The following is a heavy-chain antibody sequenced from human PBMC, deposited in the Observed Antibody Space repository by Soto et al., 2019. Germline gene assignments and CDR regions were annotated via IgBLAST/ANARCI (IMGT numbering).Heavy chain of an antibody. CDR2: INSDGSST. D-gene: IGHD3-22*01. J-gene: IGHJ6*02. Sequence: LRLSCAVSGFTFSSYWMHWVRQAPGKGLVWVSRINSDGSSTSYADSVKGRFTISRDNAKNTLYLQMNSLRAEDTAVYYCAREYYYDSSGYYYELDYYYYYGMDVWGQGTTVTVSS. CDR1: GFTFSSYW. CDR3: AREYYYDSSGYYYELDYYYYYGMDV. V-gene: IGHV3-74*01.